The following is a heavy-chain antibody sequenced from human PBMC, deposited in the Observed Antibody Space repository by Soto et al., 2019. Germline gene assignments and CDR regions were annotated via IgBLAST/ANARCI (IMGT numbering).Heavy chain of an antibody. J-gene: IGHJ6*02. Sequence: ASVKVSCKASGGTFSSYAISWVRQAPGQGLEWMGGIIPIFGTANYAQKFQGRVTITADESKSTGYMELGSLRSEDTAVYYCAREMYYYDSSGYYYYYYGMDVWGQGTTVTVSS. CDR2: IIPIFGTA. D-gene: IGHD3-22*01. CDR3: AREMYYYDSSGYYYYYYGMDV. V-gene: IGHV1-69*13. CDR1: GGTFSSYA.